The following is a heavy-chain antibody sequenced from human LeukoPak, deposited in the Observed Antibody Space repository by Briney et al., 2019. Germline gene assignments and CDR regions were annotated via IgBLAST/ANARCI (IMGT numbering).Heavy chain of an antibody. V-gene: IGHV1-8*03. CDR2: MNPNSGNT. CDR3: ARGYCSSTSCYYYYYYMDV. Sequence: ASVKVSCKASGYTFTSYDINWVRQATGQGLEWMGWMNPNSGNTGYAQKFQGRVTITRNTSISTAYMELSSLRSEDTAVHYCARGYCSSTSCYYYYYYMDVWGKGTTVTVSS. D-gene: IGHD2-2*01. J-gene: IGHJ6*03. CDR1: GYTFTSYD.